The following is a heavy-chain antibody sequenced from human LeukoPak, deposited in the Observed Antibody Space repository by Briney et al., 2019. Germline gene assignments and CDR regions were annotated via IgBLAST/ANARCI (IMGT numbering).Heavy chain of an antibody. Sequence: PGRSLRLSCAASGFTFDDYAMHWVRQAPGKGLEWVSGISWNSGSIGYADSVKGRFTISRDNAKNSLYLQMNSLRAEDAAIYYCAKGRTGFSYGYGIDYWGQGTLVTVSS. V-gene: IGHV3-9*01. D-gene: IGHD5-18*01. CDR1: GFTFDDYA. CDR2: ISWNSGSI. CDR3: AKGRTGFSYGYGIDY. J-gene: IGHJ4*02.